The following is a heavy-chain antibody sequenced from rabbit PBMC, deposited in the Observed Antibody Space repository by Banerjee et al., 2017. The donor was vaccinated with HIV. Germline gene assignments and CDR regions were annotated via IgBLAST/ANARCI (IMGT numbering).Heavy chain of an antibody. Sequence: QEQLVESGGGLVQPEGSLTLTCTASGFSFSGSYFMCWVRQAPGKGLEWIGCIYTGNDSTYYASWAKGRFTISKTSSTTVTLQMTSLTAADTATYFCARSASTDYTFNLWGPGTLVTVS. D-gene: IGHD7-1*01. J-gene: IGHJ4*01. CDR2: IYTGNDST. CDR1: GFSFSGSYF. V-gene: IGHV1S45*01. CDR3: ARSASTDYTFNL.